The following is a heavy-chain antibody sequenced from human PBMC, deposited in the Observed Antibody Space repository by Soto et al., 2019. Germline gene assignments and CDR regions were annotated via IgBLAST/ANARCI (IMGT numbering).Heavy chain of an antibody. CDR2: ISYDGSNK. V-gene: IGHV3-30-3*01. J-gene: IGHJ4*02. D-gene: IGHD5-12*01. CDR1: GFTFSSYA. Sequence: QVQLVESGGGVVQPGRSLRLSCAASGFTFSSYAMHWVRQAPGKGLEWVAVISYDGSNKYYADAVKGRFTISRDNSKNTLYQQMNSLRAEDTAVYYCARYGDGYNIFDYWGQGTLVTVSS. CDR3: ARYGDGYNIFDY.